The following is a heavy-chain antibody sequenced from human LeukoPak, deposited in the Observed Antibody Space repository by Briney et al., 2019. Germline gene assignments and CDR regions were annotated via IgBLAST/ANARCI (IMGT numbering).Heavy chain of an antibody. Sequence: GGSLRLSCAASGFTFSSYAMSWVRQAPGKGLEWVSAISGSGGSTYYADSVKGRFTVSRDNSKNTLYLQMNSLRAEDTAVYYCAKAGIFGVWNWFDPWGQGTLVTVSS. J-gene: IGHJ5*02. V-gene: IGHV3-23*01. CDR1: GFTFSSYA. CDR3: AKAGIFGVWNWFDP. D-gene: IGHD3-3*01. CDR2: ISGSGGST.